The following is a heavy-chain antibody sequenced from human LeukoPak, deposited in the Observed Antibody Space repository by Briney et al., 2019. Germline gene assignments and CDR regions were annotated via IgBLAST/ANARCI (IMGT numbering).Heavy chain of an antibody. Sequence: SETLSLTCTVSGGSISSYYWSWIRQPPGKGLEWNGYIYYSGSPNYNPPLKSRVTISVDTSKNQFSLKLSSVTAADTAVYYCARERPCCSGGSCYEDNWFDPWGQGTLVTVSS. D-gene: IGHD2-15*01. V-gene: IGHV4-59*01. CDR2: IYYSGSP. CDR1: GGSISSYY. CDR3: ARERPCCSGGSCYEDNWFDP. J-gene: IGHJ5*02.